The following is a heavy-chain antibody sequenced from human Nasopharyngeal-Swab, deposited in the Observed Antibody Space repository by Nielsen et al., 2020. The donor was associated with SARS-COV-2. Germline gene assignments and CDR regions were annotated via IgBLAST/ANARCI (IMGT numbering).Heavy chain of an antibody. CDR2: ISSSSSYI. J-gene: IGHJ6*03. CDR1: GFTFSSYS. Sequence: GESLKISCAASGFTFSSYSMNWVRQAPGKGLEWVSSISSSSSYIYYADSVKGRFTISRDNAKNSLYLQMNSLRAEDTAVYYCARDQGYSYGYYYYYMDVWGKGTTVIVSS. CDR3: ARDQGYSYGYYYYYMDV. V-gene: IGHV3-21*01. D-gene: IGHD5-18*01.